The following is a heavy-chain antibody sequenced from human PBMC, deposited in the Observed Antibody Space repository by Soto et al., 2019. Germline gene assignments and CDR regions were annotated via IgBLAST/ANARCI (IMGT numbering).Heavy chain of an antibody. D-gene: IGHD6-13*01. CDR3: ASWPIGSSSWYAVYY. J-gene: IGHJ4*02. CDR1: GDTISTGGYT. Sequence: SETLSLTCDVSGDTISTGGYTWAWIRQPPGKALEWIGHTYHSGNPYYNPSLKSRVIISVDRSKNQFSLKVRSVTAADTAVYYWASWPIGSSSWYAVYYWGQGTLVTVS. V-gene: IGHV4-30-2*02. CDR2: TYHSGNP.